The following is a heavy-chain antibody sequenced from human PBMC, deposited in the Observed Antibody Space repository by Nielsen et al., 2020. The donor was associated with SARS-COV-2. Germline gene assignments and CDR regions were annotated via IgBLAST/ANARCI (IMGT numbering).Heavy chain of an antibody. D-gene: IGHD2-15*01. CDR1: GFTFSSYA. CDR3: ASQLGGYCSGGSCFDY. J-gene: IGHJ4*02. CDR2: ISGSGGST. Sequence: GESLKISCAASGFTFSSYAMSWVRQAPGKGLEWVSAISGSGGSTYYADSVKGRFTISRDNSKNTLYLQMNSLRAEDTAVYYCASQLGGYCSGGSCFDYWGQGTLVTVSS. V-gene: IGHV3-23*01.